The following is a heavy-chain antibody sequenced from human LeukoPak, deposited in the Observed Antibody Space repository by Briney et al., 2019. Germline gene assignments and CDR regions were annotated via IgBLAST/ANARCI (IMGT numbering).Heavy chain of an antibody. Sequence: SETLSLTCTVSGGSISTSSYYWSWIRQPPGKGLEWIGYIYYSGSTNYNPSLKSRVTISVDTSKNQFSLKLSSVTAADTAVYYCARVGENGNSYYYYMDVWGKGTTVTVSS. J-gene: IGHJ6*03. CDR1: GGSISTSSYY. D-gene: IGHD2/OR15-2a*01. CDR3: ARVGENGNSYYYYMDV. CDR2: IYYSGST. V-gene: IGHV4-61*01.